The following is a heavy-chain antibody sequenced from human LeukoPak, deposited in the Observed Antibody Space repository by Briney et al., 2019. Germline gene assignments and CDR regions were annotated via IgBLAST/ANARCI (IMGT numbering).Heavy chain of an antibody. CDR2: FDPEDGET. CDR3: ATCHCTNGVCYGECEYFQH. D-gene: IGHD2-8*01. V-gene: IGHV1-24*01. CDR1: GYTLTELS. Sequence: ASVKVSCKVSGYTLTELSMHWVRQAPGKGLEWMGGFDPEDGETIYAQKFQGRVIVTTDTSTSTAYMELRSLRSDDTAVYYCATCHCTNGVCYGECEYFQHWGQGTLVTVSS. J-gene: IGHJ1*01.